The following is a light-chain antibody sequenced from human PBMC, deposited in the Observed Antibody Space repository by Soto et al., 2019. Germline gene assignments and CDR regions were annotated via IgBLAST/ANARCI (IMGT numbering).Light chain of an antibody. CDR1: SGHSSYA. CDR2: IKSDSSH. Sequence: QLVLTQSPSASASLGASVKLTCTLSSGHSSYAIAWHQQQPEKGPRYLMKIKSDSSHTKGDGIPDRFSGSSSGAERYLTISSLQSEDEADYYCQTWGTGIQDVVFGGGTKLTVL. J-gene: IGLJ2*01. V-gene: IGLV4-69*01. CDR3: QTWGTGIQDVV.